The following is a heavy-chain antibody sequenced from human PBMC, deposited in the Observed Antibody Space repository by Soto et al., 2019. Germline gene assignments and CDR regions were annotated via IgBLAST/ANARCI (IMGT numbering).Heavy chain of an antibody. D-gene: IGHD6-13*01. CDR2: INAGNGNT. CDR3: ARDLGYSSSWYIDY. Sequence: GASVKVSCKASGYAFTSYAMHWVRQAPGQRLEWMGWINAGNGNTKYSQKFQGRVTITRDTSASTAYMELSSLRSEDTAVYYCARDLGYSSSWYIDYWGQGTLVTVSS. V-gene: IGHV1-3*01. J-gene: IGHJ4*02. CDR1: GYAFTSYA.